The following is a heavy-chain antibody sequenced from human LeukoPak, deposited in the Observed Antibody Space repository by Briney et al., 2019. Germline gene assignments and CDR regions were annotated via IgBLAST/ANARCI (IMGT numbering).Heavy chain of an antibody. CDR3: ARASRGAAEGFDY. V-gene: IGHV4-34*09. Sequence: SETLSLTCAVYGGSFSGYYWSWIRQPPGKGLEWIGEINHSGSTNYNPSLKSRVTISVDTSKNQFSLKLSSVTAADTAVYYCARASRGAAEGFDYWGQGTLVTVSS. J-gene: IGHJ4*02. D-gene: IGHD6-13*01. CDR2: INHSGST. CDR1: GGSFSGYY.